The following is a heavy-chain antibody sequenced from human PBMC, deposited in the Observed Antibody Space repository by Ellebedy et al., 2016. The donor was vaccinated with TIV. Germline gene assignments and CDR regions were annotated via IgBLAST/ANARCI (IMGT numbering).Heavy chain of an antibody. CDR1: GFTFSSYA. CDR3: AKGKGYYDILTGYLYYFDY. Sequence: LSLTCXASGFTFSSYAMSWVRQAPGKGLEWVSAISGSGGSTYYADSVKGRFTISRDNSKNTLYLQMNSLRAEDTAVYYCAKGKGYYDILTGYLYYFDYWGQGTLVTVSS. V-gene: IGHV3-23*01. D-gene: IGHD3-9*01. J-gene: IGHJ4*02. CDR2: ISGSGGST.